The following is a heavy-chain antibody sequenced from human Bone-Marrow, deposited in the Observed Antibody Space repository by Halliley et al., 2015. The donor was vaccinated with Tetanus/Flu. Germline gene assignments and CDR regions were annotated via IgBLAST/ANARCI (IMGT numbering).Heavy chain of an antibody. V-gene: IGHV4-4*02. CDR1: GDSISNSRW. D-gene: IGHD3-22*01. Sequence: TLSLTCAVSGDSISNSRWWSWVRQPPGKGLEWIGDIHHSGTTNYNPSLKSRVTLSVDKSKKRFSLKLTSVTAADTAVYYRARSLYYYESSGSYFFDYWGQGTLVTVSS. J-gene: IGHJ4*02. CDR3: ARSLYYYESSGSYFFDY. CDR2: IHHSGTT.